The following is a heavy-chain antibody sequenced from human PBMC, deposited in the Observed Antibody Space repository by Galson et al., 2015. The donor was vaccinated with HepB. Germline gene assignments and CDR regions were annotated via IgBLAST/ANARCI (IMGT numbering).Heavy chain of an antibody. CDR2: FCYSGRT. CDR3: ARALREITIFGVVSPWFDP. V-gene: IGHV4-59*08. J-gene: IGHJ5*02. CDR1: GDSIRNYC. D-gene: IGHD3-3*01. Sequence: ETLSLTCTVSGDSIRNYCWSWIRQPPGKGLEWIGYFCYSGRTNYNPSLKSRLTTSEDTSKNQFSLRLRSVTAADTAVYYCARALREITIFGVVSPWFDPWGQGILVTVSS.